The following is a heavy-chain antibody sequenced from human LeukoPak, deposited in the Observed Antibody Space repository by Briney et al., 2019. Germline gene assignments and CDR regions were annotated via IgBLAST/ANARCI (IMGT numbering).Heavy chain of an antibody. CDR2: ISSTSTYT. D-gene: IGHD2-15*01. J-gene: IGHJ4*02. V-gene: IGHV3-11*05. CDR1: GFTFSDYY. CDR3: AKEFCSGGSCNLDY. Sequence: PGGSLRLSCAASGFTFSDYYMSWVRQAPGKGLEWVSYISSTSTYTNYADSVKGRFTISRDNAKSSLYLQMDSLRAEDTAVYYCAKEFCSGGSCNLDYWGQGTLVTVSS.